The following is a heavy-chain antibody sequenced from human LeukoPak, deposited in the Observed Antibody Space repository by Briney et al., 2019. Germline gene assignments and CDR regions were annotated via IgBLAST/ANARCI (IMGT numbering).Heavy chain of an antibody. Sequence: PGGSLRLSCAASGFTFDDYGMSWVRQAPGKGLEWVSGINWNGGSTGYADSVKGRFTISRDNAKNSPYLQMNSLRAEDTALYYCARRYYDFWSGYFQEGAFDIWGQGTMVTVSS. V-gene: IGHV3-20*04. CDR1: GFTFDDYG. D-gene: IGHD3-3*01. CDR2: INWNGGST. J-gene: IGHJ3*02. CDR3: ARRYYDFWSGYFQEGAFDI.